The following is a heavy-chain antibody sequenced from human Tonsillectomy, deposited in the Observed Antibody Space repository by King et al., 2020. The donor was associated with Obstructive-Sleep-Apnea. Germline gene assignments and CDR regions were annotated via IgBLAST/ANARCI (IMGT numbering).Heavy chain of an antibody. J-gene: IGHJ4*02. Sequence: VQLVESGAEVKKPGASVKVSCKASGYTFTNYGISWVRQAPGQGLEWMGWISTYNGNTNYAQKLQGRVTMTTDTSTSTAYMELRSLRSDVTAMYYCARDGPPYFGWPQMSYFDYWGQGTLVTVSS. D-gene: IGHD3-9*01. CDR2: ISTYNGNT. CDR3: ARDGPPYFGWPQMSYFDY. V-gene: IGHV1-18*01. CDR1: GYTFTNYG.